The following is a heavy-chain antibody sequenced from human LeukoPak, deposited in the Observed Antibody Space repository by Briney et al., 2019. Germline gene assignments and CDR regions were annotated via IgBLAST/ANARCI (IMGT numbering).Heavy chain of an antibody. J-gene: IGHJ4*02. CDR3: ASSHLGYCSGGSCYGYFDY. CDR2: IYPGDSDT. CDR1: GYTFTSYW. V-gene: IGHV5-51*01. D-gene: IGHD2-15*01. Sequence: GESLKISCEGSGYTFTSYWIAWVRQMPGKGLEWMGIIYPGDSDTRYSPSFQGQVTISADKSISTAYLQWSSLKASDTAMYYCASSHLGYCSGGSCYGYFDYWGQGTLVTVSS.